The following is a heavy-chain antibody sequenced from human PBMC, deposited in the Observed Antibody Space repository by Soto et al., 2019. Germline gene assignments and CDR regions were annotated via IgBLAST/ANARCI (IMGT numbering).Heavy chain of an antibody. Sequence: ASVKVSCKASGYTFTSYGISWVRQAPGQRLEWMGWISAYNGNTNYAQKLQGRVTMTTDTSTSTAYMELRSLRSDDTAVYYCARDPGRTMIVVDAFDYGMDVWGQGTTVTSP. CDR3: ARDPGRTMIVVDAFDYGMDV. V-gene: IGHV1-18*04. J-gene: IGHJ6*02. CDR2: ISAYNGNT. CDR1: GYTFTSYG. D-gene: IGHD3-22*01.